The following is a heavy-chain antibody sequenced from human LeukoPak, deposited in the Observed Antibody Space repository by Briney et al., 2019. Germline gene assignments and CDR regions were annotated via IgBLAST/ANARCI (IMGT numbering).Heavy chain of an antibody. V-gene: IGHV3-23*01. CDR3: AKDLLVAAALDY. CDR2: ISGSGGST. J-gene: IGHJ4*02. CDR1: GFTVSRNH. Sequence: PGGSLRLSCAASGFTVSRNHMSWVRQAPGKGLEWVSAISGSGGSTYYADSVKGRFTISRDNSKNTLYLQMNSLRAEDTAVYYCAKDLLVAAALDYWGQGTLVTGSS. D-gene: IGHD6-13*01.